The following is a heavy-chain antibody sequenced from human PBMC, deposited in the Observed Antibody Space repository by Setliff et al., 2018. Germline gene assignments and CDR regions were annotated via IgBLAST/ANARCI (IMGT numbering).Heavy chain of an antibody. CDR3: AREVPRWELTRGYYYYYMDV. V-gene: IGHV4-38-2*02. J-gene: IGHJ6*03. CDR2: IHHSGKA. CDR1: GFSISSGYY. D-gene: IGHD1-26*01. Sequence: SETLSLTCAVSGFSISSGYYWGWIRQPPGKGLEWIVNIHHSGKAYYNPSLKSRVTISVDTSKNQFSLKLSSVTAADTAVYYCAREVPRWELTRGYYYYYMDVWGKGTTVTVSS.